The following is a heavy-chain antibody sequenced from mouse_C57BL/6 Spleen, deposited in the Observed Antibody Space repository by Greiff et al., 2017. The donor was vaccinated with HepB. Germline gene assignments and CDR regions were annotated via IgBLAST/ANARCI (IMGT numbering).Heavy chain of an antibody. CDR3: ARDPYYYCSSPYYFDY. Sequence: VQLQQSGAELVKPGASVKISCKASGYAFSSYWMNWVKQRPGKGLEWIGQIYPGDGDTNYNGKFKGKATLTADKSSSTAYMQLSSLTSEDSAVYFCARDPYYYCSSPYYFDYWGQGTTLTVSS. CDR1: GYAFSSYW. V-gene: IGHV1-80*01. D-gene: IGHD1-1*01. CDR2: IYPGDGDT. J-gene: IGHJ2*01.